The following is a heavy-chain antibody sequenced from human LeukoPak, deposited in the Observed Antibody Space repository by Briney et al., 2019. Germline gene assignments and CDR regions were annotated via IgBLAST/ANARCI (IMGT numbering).Heavy chain of an antibody. D-gene: IGHD3-10*01. CDR1: GFTFSNLP. CDR3: GPTLGYNYYMDV. J-gene: IGHJ6*03. CDR2: ISGPGGST. V-gene: IGHV3-23*01. Sequence: GGSLRLSCAASGFTFSNLPMSWVRQAPGKGLEWVSAISGPGGSTYYADSVKVRFTISRDNSKNTLYLQMNSLRAEDTAVYYCGPTLGYNYYMDVWGKGTTVTVSS.